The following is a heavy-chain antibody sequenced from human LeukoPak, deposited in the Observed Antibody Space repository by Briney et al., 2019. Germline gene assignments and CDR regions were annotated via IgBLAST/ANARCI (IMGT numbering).Heavy chain of an antibody. V-gene: IGHV4-61*02. CDR1: GGSINSGSYY. J-gene: IGHJ4*02. CDR2: IYTNGST. Sequence: SETLSLTCTVSGGSINSGSYYWSWIRQPAGKGLEWIGRIYTNGSTNYNPPLKSRVSISADPSKNQFSLTLSSVTAADTAVYYCAIRGPSGSEGRAFDYWGQGALVTVSS. CDR3: AIRGPSGSEGRAFDY. D-gene: IGHD3-10*01.